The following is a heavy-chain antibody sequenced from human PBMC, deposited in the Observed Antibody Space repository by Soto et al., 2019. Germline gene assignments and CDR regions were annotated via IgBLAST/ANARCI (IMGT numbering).Heavy chain of an antibody. J-gene: IGHJ6*03. CDR1: GYTFTSYA. V-gene: IGHV1-3*01. CDR3: ARSVIGDDFLCVYHNGYYYDYNDF. Sequence: ASVKVSCKASGYTFTSYAMHWVRQAPGQRLEWMGWINAGNGNTKYSQKFQGRVTITRDTSASTAYMELSSLRSEDTAVYYCARSVIGDDFLCVYHNGYYYDYNDFPGRGSTVTVSS. CDR2: INAGNGNT. D-gene: IGHD3-3*01.